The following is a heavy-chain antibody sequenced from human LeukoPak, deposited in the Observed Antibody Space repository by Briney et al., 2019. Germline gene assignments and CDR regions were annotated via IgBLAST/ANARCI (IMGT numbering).Heavy chain of an antibody. CDR3: ARVGVVVRGSLDY. J-gene: IGHJ4*02. CDR1: GYTFTGYH. Sequence: GASVKVSCKASGYTFTGYHMHWVRQAPGQGLEWMGRINPNSGDTNCAQKFQGRVTMTRDTSISTAYMELSRLRSDDTAVYYCARVGVVVRGSLDYWGRGTLVTVSS. CDR2: INPNSGDT. V-gene: IGHV1-2*06. D-gene: IGHD2-15*01.